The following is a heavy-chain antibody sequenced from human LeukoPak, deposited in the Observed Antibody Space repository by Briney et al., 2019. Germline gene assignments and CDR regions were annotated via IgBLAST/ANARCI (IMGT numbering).Heavy chain of an antibody. Sequence: ASVKVSFKASGYTFTSYGISGVRQAPAQGLEWVGWISDYIGNTKYAQKLQGRVTMTTDPSTSTDYMELRSLRSDDTAVYYCARVGSSWSYFDYWGQGTLVTVSS. D-gene: IGHD6-13*01. CDR1: GYTFTSYG. CDR2: ISDYIGNT. J-gene: IGHJ4*02. CDR3: ARVGSSWSYFDY. V-gene: IGHV1-18*01.